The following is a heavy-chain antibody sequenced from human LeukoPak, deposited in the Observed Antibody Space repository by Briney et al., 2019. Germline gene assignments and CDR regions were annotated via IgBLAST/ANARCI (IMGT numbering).Heavy chain of an antibody. Sequence: SETLSLTCTVSGGSISSYYWSWIRQPPGKGLEWIGYIYYSGNTNYNPSLKSRVTISVDTSKNQFSLKLSSVTAADTAVYYCARAVYYYGSGSYYFDYWGQGTLVTVSS. V-gene: IGHV4-59*01. J-gene: IGHJ4*02. D-gene: IGHD3-10*01. CDR1: GGSISSYY. CDR2: IYYSGNT. CDR3: ARAVYYYGSGSYYFDY.